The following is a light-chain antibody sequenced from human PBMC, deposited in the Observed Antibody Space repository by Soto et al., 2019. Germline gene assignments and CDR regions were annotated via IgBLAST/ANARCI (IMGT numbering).Light chain of an antibody. CDR2: TAS. J-gene: IGKJ2*01. V-gene: IGKV1-5*03. Sequence: DIQMTQSPSALSASVGDRVTITCRASQSISTWLAWYQQKPGKAPKLLIYTASSLESGVPSRFSGSGSGTEFTLTISSLKPDEFATYYCQQYDSHLPTFGQGTKLEIK. CDR1: QSISTW. CDR3: QQYDSHLPT.